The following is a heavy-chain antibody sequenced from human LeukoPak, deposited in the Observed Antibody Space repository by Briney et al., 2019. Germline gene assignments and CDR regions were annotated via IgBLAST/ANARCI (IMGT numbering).Heavy chain of an antibody. Sequence: ASVKVSCKVSGYTLTELSMHWVRQAPGKGLEWMGGFDPEDGETIYAQKFQGRVTMTEDTSTDTAYMELSSLRSEDTAVYYCARTASGWTYYYYYYMDVWGKGTTVTISS. J-gene: IGHJ6*03. CDR1: GYTLTELS. CDR2: FDPEDGET. CDR3: ARTASGWTYYYYYYMDV. V-gene: IGHV1-24*01. D-gene: IGHD6-19*01.